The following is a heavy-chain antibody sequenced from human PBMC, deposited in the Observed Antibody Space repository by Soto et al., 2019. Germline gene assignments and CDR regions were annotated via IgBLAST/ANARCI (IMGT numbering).Heavy chain of an antibody. J-gene: IGHJ5*02. CDR1: GFTFSSYS. V-gene: IGHV3-21*01. CDR2: ISSSSSYI. Sequence: GGSLRLSCAASGFTFSSYSMNWVRQAPGKGLEWVSSISSSSSYIYYADSVKGRFTISRDNAKNSLYLQMNSLRAEDTAVYYCARDSEDCSGGSCFAWFDPWGQGTLVTVSS. D-gene: IGHD2-15*01. CDR3: ARDSEDCSGGSCFAWFDP.